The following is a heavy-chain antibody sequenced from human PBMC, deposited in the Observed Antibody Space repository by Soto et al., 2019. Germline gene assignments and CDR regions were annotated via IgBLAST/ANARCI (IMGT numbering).Heavy chain of an antibody. CDR1: GFTVSSNY. Sequence: EVQVVETGGGLIQPGGSLRLSCAVSGFTVSSNYMSWVRQPPGKGPEWVADIYSGGSTYYADSVKGRFTIARDNSTNTLYLQMNSLRAEYTAVYYCARERDGHNPNWFDLWGQGTLVTVSS. V-gene: IGHV3-53*02. CDR3: ARERDGHNPNWFDL. J-gene: IGHJ5*02. CDR2: IYSGGST.